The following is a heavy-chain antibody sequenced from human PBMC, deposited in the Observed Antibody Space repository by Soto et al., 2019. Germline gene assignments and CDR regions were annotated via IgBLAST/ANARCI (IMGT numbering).Heavy chain of an antibody. CDR3: ARVIRNYYGVDV. V-gene: IGHV3-74*01. CDR1: GFTFSNYW. CDR2: IKFDGSSP. J-gene: IGHJ6*02. D-gene: IGHD3-22*01. Sequence: EVQLVESGGDLIQPGGSLRLSCEASGFTFSNYWMHWVRQAPGKGLVWVSRIKFDGSSPNYANSVKGRFTISRDNAKNTLYLQMHSLTAEDTAVYYCARVIRNYYGVDVWSQGPTVTVSS.